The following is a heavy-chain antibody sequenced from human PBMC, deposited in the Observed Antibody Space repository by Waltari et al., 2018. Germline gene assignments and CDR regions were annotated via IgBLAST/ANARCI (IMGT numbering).Heavy chain of an antibody. V-gene: IGHV3-23*01. J-gene: IGHJ6*02. Sequence: EVQLLESGGGLVQPGGSLRLSCAASGFTFSSYAMSWVRQAPGTGLEWVSAISGSGGSTYYADSVKGRFTISRDNSKNTLYLQMNSLRAEDTAVYYCAKALGYCSGGSCYSNYYGMDVWGQGTTVTVSS. CDR2: ISGSGGST. CDR3: AKALGYCSGGSCYSNYYGMDV. CDR1: GFTFSSYA. D-gene: IGHD2-15*01.